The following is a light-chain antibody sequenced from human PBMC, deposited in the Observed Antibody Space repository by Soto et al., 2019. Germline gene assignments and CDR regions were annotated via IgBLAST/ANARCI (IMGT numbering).Light chain of an antibody. CDR1: QSVNSH. Sequence: EVVVTQSPATLSLSPGERATLSCRASQSVNSHLAWYQQKPGQAPRLLIYDASNRATGIPARFSGSGSGTDFTLTIISLEPEDFAVYYCQHRANWPITFGGGTKVEIK. J-gene: IGKJ4*01. V-gene: IGKV3-11*01. CDR2: DAS. CDR3: QHRANWPIT.